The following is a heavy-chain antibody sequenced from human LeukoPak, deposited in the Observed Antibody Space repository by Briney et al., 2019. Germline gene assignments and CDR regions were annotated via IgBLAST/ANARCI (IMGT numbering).Heavy chain of an antibody. Sequence: PGRSLRLSCAASGFTFSSYGMHWVRQAPGKGLEWVAVISYDGSNKYYADSVKGRFTISRDNSKNTLYLRMNSLRAEDTAVYYCARDPGQWLASFHFDYWGQGTLVTVSS. CDR1: GFTFSSYG. J-gene: IGHJ4*02. CDR2: ISYDGSNK. D-gene: IGHD6-19*01. V-gene: IGHV3-30*19. CDR3: ARDPGQWLASFHFDY.